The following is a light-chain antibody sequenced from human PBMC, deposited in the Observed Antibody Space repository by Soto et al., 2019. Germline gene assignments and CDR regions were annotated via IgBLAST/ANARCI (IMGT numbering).Light chain of an antibody. CDR3: MQGTHWPWT. CDR2: EGS. J-gene: IGKJ1*01. Sequence: DVVMTQSPLSLPVTLGQPASISCRSSYSLIHSDGDTYLNWFQQRPGQSPRRLIYEGSNRDSGVSDRVSGSGSGADFTLKISRVEAEDVGIYYCMQGTHWPWTFGQGTEVEIK. V-gene: IGKV2-30*02. CDR1: YSLIHSDGDTY.